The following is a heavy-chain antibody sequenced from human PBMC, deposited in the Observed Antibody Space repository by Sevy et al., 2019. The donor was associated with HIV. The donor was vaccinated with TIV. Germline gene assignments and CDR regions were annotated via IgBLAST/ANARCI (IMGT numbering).Heavy chain of an antibody. D-gene: IGHD4-17*01. V-gene: IGHV4-34*01. CDR3: ARGPKPLRSEYGDYRGVGYYFDS. CDR1: GESFSNYY. Sequence: SETLSLTCAVYGESFSNYYWSWIRLSPGKGLESIGEIDHSGRSDYNPSLKSRVTMSVDTSKNQFSLKLTSVTAADTALYYCARGPKPLRSEYGDYRGVGYYFDSWGQGTLVTVSS. CDR2: IDHSGRS. J-gene: IGHJ4*02.